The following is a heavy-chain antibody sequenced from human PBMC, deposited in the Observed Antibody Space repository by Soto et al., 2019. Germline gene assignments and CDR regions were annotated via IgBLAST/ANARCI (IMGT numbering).Heavy chain of an antibody. CDR2: IIPIFGTA. Sequence: VCCKASVGTFISDDSSCVQQDASKGLEWMGGIIPIFGTANYAQKFQGRVTITADESTSTAYMELSSLRSEDTAVYYCARGRITMLVAGYHGMDVWGQGTTVTVSS. J-gene: IGHJ6*01. CDR3: ARGRITMLVAGYHGMDV. V-gene: IGHV1-69*01. CDR1: VGTFISDD. D-gene: IGHD3-22*01.